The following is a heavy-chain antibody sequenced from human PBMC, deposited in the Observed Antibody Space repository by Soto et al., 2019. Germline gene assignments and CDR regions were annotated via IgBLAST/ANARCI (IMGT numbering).Heavy chain of an antibody. CDR2: ISGSGGST. CDR1: GFTFSSYA. J-gene: IGHJ4*02. D-gene: IGHD2-15*01. V-gene: IGHV3-23*01. Sequence: GSLRLSCAASGFTFSSYAMSWVRQAPGKGLEWVSAISGSGGSTYYADSVKGRFTISRDNSKNTLYLQMNSLRAEDTAVYYCAPVPLYCSGGSCYYPYWGQGTLVTVSS. CDR3: APVPLYCSGGSCYYPY.